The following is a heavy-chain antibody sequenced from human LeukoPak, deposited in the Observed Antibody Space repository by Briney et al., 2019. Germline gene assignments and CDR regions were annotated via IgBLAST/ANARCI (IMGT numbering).Heavy chain of an antibody. D-gene: IGHD5-18*01. J-gene: IGHJ4*02. CDR3: ARLPQGGSSYGPLDV. Sequence: SETLSLTCTVSGGSISSSTYHWGWIRQPPGKGLEWIGNIYYSGSTCYNPSLERRATLYVDTSKKQFSLKLNPVTAADTAVYYCARLPQGGSSYGPLDVWGQGTLVTVSS. CDR1: GGSISSSTYH. V-gene: IGHV4-39*01. CDR2: IYYSGST.